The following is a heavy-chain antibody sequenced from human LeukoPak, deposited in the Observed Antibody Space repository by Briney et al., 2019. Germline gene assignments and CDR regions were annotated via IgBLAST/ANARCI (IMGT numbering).Heavy chain of an antibody. D-gene: IGHD6-13*01. Sequence: GGSLRLSCAASGFTFSNYGMHWVRQAPGKGLEWVAVISYDGSNKYYADSVKGRFTISRDNSKNTLYLQMNSLRAEDTAVYYCAKGHSIAAARNWFDPWGQGTLVTVSS. CDR2: ISYDGSNK. CDR1: GFTFSNYG. J-gene: IGHJ5*02. V-gene: IGHV3-30*12. CDR3: AKGHSIAAARNWFDP.